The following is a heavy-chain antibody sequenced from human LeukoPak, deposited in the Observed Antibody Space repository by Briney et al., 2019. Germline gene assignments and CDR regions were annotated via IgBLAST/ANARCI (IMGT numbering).Heavy chain of an antibody. V-gene: IGHV5-51*01. CDR3: ARGEGGYNYAF. Sequence: GESLMISCKASGYSFTSYWIAWVRQIPGKGLEWVGIINPADSDTRYSLSMQGQVTISADRSISTAYLQWSSLKASDTAIYYCARGEGGYNYAFWGQGTLVSVSS. D-gene: IGHD5-24*01. CDR2: INPADSDT. J-gene: IGHJ4*02. CDR1: GYSFTSYW.